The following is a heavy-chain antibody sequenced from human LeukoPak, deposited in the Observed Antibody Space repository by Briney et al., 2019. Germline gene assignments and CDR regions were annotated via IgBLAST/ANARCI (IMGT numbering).Heavy chain of an antibody. CDR3: TSGTYCDF. D-gene: IGHD3/OR15-3a*01. CDR2: IKQDGSAM. CDR1: GFTFSSYS. J-gene: IGHJ4*02. Sequence: GGSLRLSCAASGFTFSSYSMNWVRQAPGKGLEWVANIKQDGSAMSYADSVKGRFTISRDNAKSSLFLQMNNLRGEDTATYYCTSGTYCDFWGQGTLVAVSS. V-gene: IGHV3-7*01.